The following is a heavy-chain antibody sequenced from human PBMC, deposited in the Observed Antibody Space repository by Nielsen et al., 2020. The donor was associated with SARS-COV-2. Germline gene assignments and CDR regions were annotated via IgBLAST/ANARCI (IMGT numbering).Heavy chain of an antibody. V-gene: IGHV3-48*02. Sequence: GESLKISCAASGFTFSSYSMNWVRQAPGKGLEWVSYISSSSSTIYYADSVKGRFTISRDNAKNSLYLQMNNLRDEDTAVYYCASLYYDYVWGSYPIDYWGQGTLVTVSS. CDR1: GFTFSSYS. J-gene: IGHJ4*02. CDR3: ASLYYDYVWGSYPIDY. CDR2: ISSSSSTI. D-gene: IGHD3-16*02.